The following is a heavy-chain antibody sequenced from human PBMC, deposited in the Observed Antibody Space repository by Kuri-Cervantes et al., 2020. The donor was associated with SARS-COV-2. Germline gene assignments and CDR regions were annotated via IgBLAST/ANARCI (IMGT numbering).Heavy chain of an antibody. J-gene: IGHJ6*03. CDR2: ISSSSSYI. CDR1: GFTFSSYS. D-gene: IGHD3-3*01. Sequence: ETLSLTCAASGFTFSSYSMNWVRQAPGKGLEWVSSISSSSSYIYYADSVKGRFTISRDNAKNSLYLQMNSLRAEDTAVYYCARIQETTIFGVVIHLYYYMDVWGKGTTVTVSS. V-gene: IGHV3-21*01. CDR3: ARIQETTIFGVVIHLYYYMDV.